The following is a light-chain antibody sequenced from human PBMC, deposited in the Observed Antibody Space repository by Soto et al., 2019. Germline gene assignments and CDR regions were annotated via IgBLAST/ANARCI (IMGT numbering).Light chain of an antibody. CDR2: DVS. V-gene: IGLV2-11*01. CDR3: SSYAGNYGYV. CDR1: SSVVGAYNY. J-gene: IGLJ1*01. Sequence: SVLTQHRSVSGSPGQSVTISCTGTSSVVGAYNYVSWYQRHAGKGPKVIIPDVSARPSGVPDLFSASKSGNTASLNISGLQTEDEANDYCSSYAGNYGYVCGPGTKVTVL.